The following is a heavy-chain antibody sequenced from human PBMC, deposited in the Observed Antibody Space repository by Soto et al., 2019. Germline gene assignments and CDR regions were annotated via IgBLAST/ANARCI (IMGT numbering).Heavy chain of an antibody. V-gene: IGHV1-18*01. Sequence: QVQLVQSGAEVKKPGASMKVACKASGYTFTSHGISWVRQAPGQGLEWMGWISTNNGNTNYAQKFQDRVTMTTDTSTSTGYMELRSLRSDDTAVYYCARDRGSTAWYSFDCWGQGTLATVSS. CDR1: GYTFTSHG. J-gene: IGHJ4*02. CDR3: ARDRGSTAWYSFDC. CDR2: ISTNNGNT. D-gene: IGHD2-2*01.